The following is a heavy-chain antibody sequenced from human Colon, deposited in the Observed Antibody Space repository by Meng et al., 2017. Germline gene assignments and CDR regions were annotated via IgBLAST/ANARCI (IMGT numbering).Heavy chain of an antibody. Sequence: QVHLPESGPGLVRPSDDLSLVCTVSGGSIKSGGYHWSWVRQHPGKGLEYIGFMSDSGTTDYNPSLRSRVSISETGSSKNQFSLTLRSVTAADTATYFCARDTLYGIDYWGQGVLVTVSS. CDR2: MSDSGTT. V-gene: IGHV4-31*03. CDR1: GGSIKSGGYH. CDR3: ARDTLYGIDY. J-gene: IGHJ4*02. D-gene: IGHD4-17*01.